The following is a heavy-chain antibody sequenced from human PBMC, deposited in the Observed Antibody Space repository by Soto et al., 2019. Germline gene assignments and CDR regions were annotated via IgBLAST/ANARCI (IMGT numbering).Heavy chain of an antibody. Sequence: EVQLVESGGVLVKPGGSLRLSCVASGFTFNNAWMSWVRQAPGKGLEWVGRIKPNPDGGTGDYAAPVKSRFTISRDDSKNTLYLRMNSLKNEDTGEFSCFTGLKSGTERGKFDYWGQGTLVTVSS. V-gene: IGHV3-15*01. CDR2: IKPNPDGGTG. CDR3: FTGLKSGTERGKFDY. CDR1: GFTFNNAW. D-gene: IGHD1-26*01. J-gene: IGHJ4*02.